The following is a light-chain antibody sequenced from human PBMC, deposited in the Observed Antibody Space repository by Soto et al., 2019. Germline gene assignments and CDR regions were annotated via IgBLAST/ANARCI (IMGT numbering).Light chain of an antibody. CDR2: GAS. Sequence: EIVLTQSPGTLSLSPGERATLSCSASQSVSSSYLAWYQQKPGQAPRLLIYGASSRATGIPDRFSGSGSGTDFTLTISRLEPEDFAVYYCQQKRTFGQGTKVEIK. V-gene: IGKV3-20*01. CDR3: QQKRT. J-gene: IGKJ1*01. CDR1: QSVSSSY.